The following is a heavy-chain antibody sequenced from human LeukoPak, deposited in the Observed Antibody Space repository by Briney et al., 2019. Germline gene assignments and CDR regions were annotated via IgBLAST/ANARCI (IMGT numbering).Heavy chain of an antibody. CDR2: ISSSSTI. J-gene: IGHJ6*03. D-gene: IGHD3-16*01. Sequence: GGSLRLSCAASGFTFSSYSMNWVRQAPGAGLEWVSYISSSSTIYYADSVKGRFTISRDNAKNSLYLQMNSLRAEDTAVYYCARLGTYYYYMDVWGKGTTVTVSS. CDR1: GFTFSSYS. CDR3: ARLGTYYYYMDV. V-gene: IGHV3-48*01.